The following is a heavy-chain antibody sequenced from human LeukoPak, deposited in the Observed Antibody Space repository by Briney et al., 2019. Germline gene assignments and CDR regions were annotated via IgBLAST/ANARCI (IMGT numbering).Heavy chain of an antibody. Sequence: GGSLRLSCAASGFTVSSNYMSWVRQAPGKGLEWVSVIYSGGSTYYADSVKGRFTISRDNSKNTLYLQMNSLRAEDTAVYYCARGYGDYVFRAFDIWGQGTMVTVSS. D-gene: IGHD4-17*01. CDR2: IYSGGST. J-gene: IGHJ3*02. CDR1: GFTVSSNY. CDR3: ARGYGDYVFRAFDI. V-gene: IGHV3-53*01.